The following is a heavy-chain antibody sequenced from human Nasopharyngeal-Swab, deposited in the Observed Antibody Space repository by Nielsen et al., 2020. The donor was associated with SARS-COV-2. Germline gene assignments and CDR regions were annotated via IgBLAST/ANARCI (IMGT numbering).Heavy chain of an antibody. V-gene: IGHV1-8*01. CDR3: ARDGRLTIFGVASPYYYYYYYMDV. CDR2: MNPNSGNT. CDR1: GYTFTSYD. J-gene: IGHJ6*03. D-gene: IGHD3-3*01. Sequence: ASVKVSCKASGYTFTSYDINWVRQATGERLEWMGWMNPNSGNTGYAQKFQGRVTMTRNTSISTVYMELSSLRSEDTAVYYCARDGRLTIFGVASPYYYYYYYMDVWGKGTTVTVSS.